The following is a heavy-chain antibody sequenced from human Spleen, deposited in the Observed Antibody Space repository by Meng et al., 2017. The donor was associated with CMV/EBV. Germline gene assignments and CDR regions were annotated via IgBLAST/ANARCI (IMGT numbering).Heavy chain of an antibody. CDR2: INPTGGST. V-gene: IGHV1-46*01. D-gene: IGHD6-13*01. CDR3: VKGSVGFSSSWSS. CDR1: GGTFSSYA. Sequence: ASVKVSCKASGGTFSSYAISWVRQAPGEGLEWLGIINPTGGSTVYAQTFKDRVTMTRDTSTSTVYMELRSLRSEDTAVYYCVKGSVGFSSSWSSWGQGTLVTVSS. J-gene: IGHJ4*02.